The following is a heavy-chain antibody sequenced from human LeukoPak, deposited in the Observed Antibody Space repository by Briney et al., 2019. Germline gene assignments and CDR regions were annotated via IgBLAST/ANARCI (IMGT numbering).Heavy chain of an antibody. J-gene: IGHJ4*02. CDR3: ARCWHDWLFRSDY. CDR2: IFYSGST. D-gene: IGHD3-9*01. Sequence: SETLSHTCSVSGGSISSYYWSWIRQPPGKGLEWLGYIFYSGSTNSDPSLKSRVTISVDTSKNQFSLKLSSVTAADTAVYYCARCWHDWLFRSDYWGQGTLVTVSS. V-gene: IGHV4-59*12. CDR1: GGSISSYY.